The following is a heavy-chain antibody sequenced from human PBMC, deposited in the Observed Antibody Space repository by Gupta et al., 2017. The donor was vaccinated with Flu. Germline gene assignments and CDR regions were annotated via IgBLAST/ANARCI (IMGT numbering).Heavy chain of an antibody. CDR3: AKVLRYFDWLSPLGY. CDR2: ISGSGGRT. Sequence: EVQLLASGGGLVQPGGSLRLSCAASGFTFSSYAMSWVRQAPGKRLEWVSAISGSGGRTYYADSVKGRFTISRDNSKNTLYLQMNSLRAEDTAVYYCAKVLRYFDWLSPLGYWGQGTLVTVSS. D-gene: IGHD3-9*01. J-gene: IGHJ4*02. V-gene: IGHV3-23*01. CDR1: GFTFSSYA.